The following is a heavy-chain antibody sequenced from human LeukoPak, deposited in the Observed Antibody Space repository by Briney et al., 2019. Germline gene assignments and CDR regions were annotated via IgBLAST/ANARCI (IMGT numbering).Heavy chain of an antibody. J-gene: IGHJ4*02. Sequence: SETLSLTCAVYGGSFSGYYWSWIRQPPGKGLEWIGEINHSGSTNYNPSLKSRVTISVDTSKNQFSLKLSSVTAADTAVYYCARGPGITIFGAAPVGPNYFDYWGQGTLVTVSS. D-gene: IGHD3-3*01. V-gene: IGHV4-34*01. CDR3: ARGPGITIFGAAPVGPNYFDY. CDR1: GGSFSGYY. CDR2: INHSGST.